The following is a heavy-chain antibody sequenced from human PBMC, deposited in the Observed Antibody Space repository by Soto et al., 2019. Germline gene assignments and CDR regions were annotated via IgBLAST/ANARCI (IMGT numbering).Heavy chain of an antibody. J-gene: IGHJ4*02. CDR2: INTNGSII. CDR1: EFTFSSYS. Sequence: GGSLRLSCAASEFTFSSYSMNWVRQAPGKGLVWVSSINTNGSIIDYADSVKGRFTISRDNAKNTLYLQMNSLRADDTAVYYCARDTDGLHYWGQGTLVTVSS. CDR3: ARDTDGLHY. V-gene: IGHV3-74*01.